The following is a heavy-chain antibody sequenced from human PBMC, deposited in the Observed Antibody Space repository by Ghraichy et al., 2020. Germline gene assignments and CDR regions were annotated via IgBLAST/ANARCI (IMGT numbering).Heavy chain of an antibody. CDR2: ISDTGDST. D-gene: IGHD6-6*01. CDR1: GFTFRSYV. CDR3: AKDFGGTSSDALDI. V-gene: IGHV3-23*01. J-gene: IGHJ3*02. Sequence: ESLNISCATSGFTFRSYVMSWVRQAPGKGLEWVSSISDTGDSTLYADSVKGRFTISRDNSKNTLYLQMNSLRVEDTALYYCAKDFGGTSSDALDIWGQGTMLTVSS.